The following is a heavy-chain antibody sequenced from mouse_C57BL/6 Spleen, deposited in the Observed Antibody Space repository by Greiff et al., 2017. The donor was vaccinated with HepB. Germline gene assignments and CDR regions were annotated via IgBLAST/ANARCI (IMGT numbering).Heavy chain of an antibody. Sequence: VQLVESGPGLVQPSQSLSITCTVSGFSLTSYGVHWVRQSPGKGLEWLGVIWSGGSTDYNAAFISRLSISKDNSKSQVFFKMNSLQADDTAIYYWARITVGFYYWGQGPTPTVPS. V-gene: IGHV2-2*01. CDR3: ARITVGFYY. J-gene: IGHJ2*01. CDR1: GFSLTSYG. CDR2: IWSGGST. D-gene: IGHD1-1*01.